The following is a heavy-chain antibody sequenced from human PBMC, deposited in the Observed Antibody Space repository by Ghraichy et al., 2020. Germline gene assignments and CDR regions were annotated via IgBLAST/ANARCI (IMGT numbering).Heavy chain of an antibody. D-gene: IGHD4-17*01. CDR1: GGSISSYY. J-gene: IGHJ6*02. Sequence: SETLSLTCTVSGGSISSYYWSWIRQPPGKALEWIGYIYYSGSTNYNPSLKSRVTISVETSKNQISLKLSSVIAADTAVYYCARENGDSRYYYYGMDVWGQGTTVTVSS. V-gene: IGHV4-59*01. CDR2: IYYSGST. CDR3: ARENGDSRYYYYGMDV.